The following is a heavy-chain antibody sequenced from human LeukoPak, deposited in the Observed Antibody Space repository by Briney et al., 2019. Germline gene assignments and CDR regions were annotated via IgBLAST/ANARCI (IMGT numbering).Heavy chain of an antibody. J-gene: IGHJ3*02. Sequence: GGSLRLSCAASGFTFSSYAMSWVRQAPGKGLECVSAISGSGGSTYYADSVKCWFTISRDNSKNTLYLQMNSLRAEDTAVYYCAKPAAAGTFGAFDIWGQGTMVTVSS. CDR2: ISGSGGST. CDR3: AKPAAAGTFGAFDI. V-gene: IGHV3-23*01. D-gene: IGHD6-13*01. CDR1: GFTFSSYA.